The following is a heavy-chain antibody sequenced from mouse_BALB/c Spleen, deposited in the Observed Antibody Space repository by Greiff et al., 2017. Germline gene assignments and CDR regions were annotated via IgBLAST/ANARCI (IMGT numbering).Heavy chain of an antibody. Sequence: QVQLQQSGAELVRPGTSVKISCKASGYTFTNYWLGWVKQRPGHGLEWIGDIYPGGGYTNYNEKFKGKATLTADTSSSTAYMQLSSLTSEDSAVYFCARNGDSGNLYYAMDYWGQGTSVTVSS. D-gene: IGHD1-1*01. CDR2: IYPGGGYT. V-gene: IGHV1-63*02. CDR1: GYTFTNYW. CDR3: ARNGDSGNLYYAMDY. J-gene: IGHJ4*01.